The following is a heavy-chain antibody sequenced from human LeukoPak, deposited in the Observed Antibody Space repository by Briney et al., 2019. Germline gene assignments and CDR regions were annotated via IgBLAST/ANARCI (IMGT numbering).Heavy chain of an antibody. D-gene: IGHD3-10*01. Sequence: GGSLRLSCAASGFTFDDYAMHWVRQAPGKGLEWVSLISWDGGSTYYADSVKGRFTISRDNSKNSLYLQMNSLRAEDTALYYCAKDINGWFGELVFDYWGQGTLVTVSS. J-gene: IGHJ4*02. CDR3: AKDINGWFGELVFDY. CDR2: ISWDGGST. CDR1: GFTFDDYA. V-gene: IGHV3-43D*03.